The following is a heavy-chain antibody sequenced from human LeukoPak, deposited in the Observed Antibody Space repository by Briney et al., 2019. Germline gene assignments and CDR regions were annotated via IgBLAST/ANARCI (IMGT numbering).Heavy chain of an antibody. V-gene: IGHV3-48*03. Sequence: PGGSLRLCCAASGFTFSSYELYWVRQAPGKGLEWISYISSSSTIIKYADSVRGRFTISRDDARESLYLQMSSLRADDTAIYYCGASRQYVGAFDIWGQGTLVTVSS. D-gene: IGHD3-16*01. CDR2: ISSSSTII. J-gene: IGHJ3*02. CDR3: GASRQYVGAFDI. CDR1: GFTFSSYE.